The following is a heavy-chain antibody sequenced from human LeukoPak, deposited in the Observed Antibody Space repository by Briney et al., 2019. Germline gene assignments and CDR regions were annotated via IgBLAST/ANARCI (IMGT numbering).Heavy chain of an antibody. J-gene: IGHJ4*02. V-gene: IGHV3-64D*06. CDR1: GFTFTSYA. CDR3: VKGQALSKYYFDY. D-gene: IGHD5/OR15-5a*01. Sequence: GGSLRLSCSASGFTFTSYAMHWVRQAPGKGLECVSTISSNGGSTYSADSVKGRFTISRDNSKNTLYLQVSSLRPEDTAVYYCVKGQALSKYYFDYWGQGTLVTVSS. CDR2: ISSNGGST.